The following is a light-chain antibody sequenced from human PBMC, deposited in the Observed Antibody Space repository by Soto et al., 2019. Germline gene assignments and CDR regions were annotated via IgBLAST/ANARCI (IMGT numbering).Light chain of an antibody. CDR2: DAS. CDR3: QQYDNLPMYT. V-gene: IGKV1-33*01. J-gene: IGKJ2*01. CDR1: QDISNH. Sequence: DIQMTQSPSSLSASVGDRVTITCQASQDISNHLNWYQQKPGKAPKLLIYDASNLETGVPSRLSGSGSGTDFTFTISSLQPEDIATYYCQQYDNLPMYTFGQGTKLETK.